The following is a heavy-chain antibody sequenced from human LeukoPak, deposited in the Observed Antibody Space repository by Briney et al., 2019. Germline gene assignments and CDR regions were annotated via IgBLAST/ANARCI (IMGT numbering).Heavy chain of an antibody. CDR2: IYPNGYT. CDR3: AKAGYYYDSRIDY. V-gene: IGHV3-53*01. Sequence: GGSLRLSCAASGFTVSGNYMNWVRQAPGKGLEWVSIIYPNGYTYYADSVKGRFTISRDNSKNTLYLQMNSLRAEDTAVYYCAKAGYYYDSRIDYWGQGTLVTVSS. D-gene: IGHD3-22*01. J-gene: IGHJ4*02. CDR1: GFTVSGNY.